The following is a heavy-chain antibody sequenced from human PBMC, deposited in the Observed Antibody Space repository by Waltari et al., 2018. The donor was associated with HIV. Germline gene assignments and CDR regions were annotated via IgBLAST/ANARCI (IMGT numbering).Heavy chain of an antibody. J-gene: IGHJ6*02. CDR2: IYPGDSDT. CDR3: ARAGQLVPLYYYYGMDV. V-gene: IGHV5-51*01. Sequence: EVQLVQSGAEVKKPGESLKISCKGSGYSFTSYWIGRVRPMPGKGLEWMGIIYPGDSDTRYSPSFQGQVIISADKSISTAYLQWSSLKASDTAMYYCARAGQLVPLYYYYGMDVWGQGTTVTVSS. D-gene: IGHD6-13*01. CDR1: GYSFTSYW.